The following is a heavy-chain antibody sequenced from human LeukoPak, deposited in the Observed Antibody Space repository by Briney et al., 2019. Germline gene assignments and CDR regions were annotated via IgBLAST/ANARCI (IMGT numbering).Heavy chain of an antibody. CDR3: ARVSCSSTSCYYPFDP. J-gene: IGHJ5*02. Sequence: GASVKVSCKASGYTFTSYGISWVRQAPGQGLEWMGWISAYNGNTNYAQKLQGRVTMTTDTSTSTAYMELRGLRSDDTAVYYCARVSCSSTSCYYPFDPWGQGTLVTVSS. D-gene: IGHD2-2*01. CDR1: GYTFTSYG. CDR2: ISAYNGNT. V-gene: IGHV1-18*01.